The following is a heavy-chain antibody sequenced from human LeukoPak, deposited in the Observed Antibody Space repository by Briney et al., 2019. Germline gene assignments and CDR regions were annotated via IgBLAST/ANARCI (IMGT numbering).Heavy chain of an antibody. CDR1: GFTFSSYG. V-gene: IGHV3-33*01. D-gene: IGHD6-6*01. CDR2: IWYDGSNK. J-gene: IGHJ6*02. CDR3: ARDKGLVSGYYYYGMDV. Sequence: GGSLRLSCAASGFTFSSYGMHWVRQAPGKGREGVAVIWYDGSNKYYADSVKGRFTISRDNSKNTLYLQMNSLRAEDTAVYYCARDKGLVSGYYYYGMDVWGQGTTVTVSS.